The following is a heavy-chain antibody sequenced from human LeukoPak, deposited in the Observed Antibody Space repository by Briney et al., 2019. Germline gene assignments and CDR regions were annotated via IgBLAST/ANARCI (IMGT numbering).Heavy chain of an antibody. Sequence: GGSLRLSCAASGFTFSSYGMHWVRQAPGKGLEWVAFIRYDGSNKYYADSVKGRFTISRDNAKNSLYLQMNSLRAEDTAVYYCALFYYGSGNYGTKTFNIWGQGTMVTVSS. D-gene: IGHD3-10*01. J-gene: IGHJ3*02. CDR3: ALFYYGSGNYGTKTFNI. CDR2: IRYDGSNK. CDR1: GFTFSSYG. V-gene: IGHV3-30*02.